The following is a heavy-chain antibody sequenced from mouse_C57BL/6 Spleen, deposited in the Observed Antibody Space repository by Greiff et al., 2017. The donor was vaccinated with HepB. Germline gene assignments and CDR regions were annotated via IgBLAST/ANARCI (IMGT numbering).Heavy chain of an antibody. CDR1: GYTFTSYW. V-gene: IGHV1-61*01. CDR3: ARSGYSNYEDY. CDR2: IYPSDSET. D-gene: IGHD2-5*01. J-gene: IGHJ2*01. Sequence: QVQLQQPGAELVRPGSSVKLSCKASGYTFTSYWMDWVKQRPGQGLEWIGNIYPSDSETHYNQKFKDKATLTVDKSSSTAYMQLSSLTSEDSAVYYCARSGYSNYEDYWGQGTTLTVSS.